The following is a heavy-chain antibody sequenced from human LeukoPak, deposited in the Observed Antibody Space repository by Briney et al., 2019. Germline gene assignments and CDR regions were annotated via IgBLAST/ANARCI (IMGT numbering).Heavy chain of an antibody. D-gene: IGHD4-17*01. V-gene: IGHV3-23*01. Sequence: GGSLRLSCAASGFTFSSYAMSWVRQAPGEGLEWVSAISGSGGSTYYADSVRGRFTISRDNSKNTLYLQMNSLRAEDTAVYYCAKDYYIPTVILDYWGQGTLVTVSS. CDR1: GFTFSSYA. J-gene: IGHJ4*02. CDR3: AKDYYIPTVILDY. CDR2: ISGSGGST.